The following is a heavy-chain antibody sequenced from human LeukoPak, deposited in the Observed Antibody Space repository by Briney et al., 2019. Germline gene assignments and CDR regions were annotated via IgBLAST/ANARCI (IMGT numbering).Heavy chain of an antibody. J-gene: IGHJ5*02. Sequence: SETLSLTCAVYGGSFSGYYWSWIRQPPGKGLEWIGEINHSGSTNYNPSLKSRVTISVDTSKNQFSLKLSSVTAADTAVYYCARVSITEVYAWFDPWGQGTLVTVSS. V-gene: IGHV4-34*01. CDR3: ARVSITEVYAWFDP. CDR1: GGSFSGYY. CDR2: INHSGST. D-gene: IGHD2-8*01.